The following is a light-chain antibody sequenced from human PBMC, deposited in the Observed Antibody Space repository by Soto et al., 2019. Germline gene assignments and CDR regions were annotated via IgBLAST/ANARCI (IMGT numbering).Light chain of an antibody. CDR1: QSISSY. CDR3: QQSYSTLTLA. V-gene: IGKV1-39*01. Sequence: TRSPDSLAVPLGERATINCKSSQSISSYLNWYQQKPGKAPKLLIYSASSLQSGVTSRFSGSGSGTDFTLTISSLQPEDFATYYCQQSYSTLTLAFGGGTKVDI. J-gene: IGKJ4*01. CDR2: SAS.